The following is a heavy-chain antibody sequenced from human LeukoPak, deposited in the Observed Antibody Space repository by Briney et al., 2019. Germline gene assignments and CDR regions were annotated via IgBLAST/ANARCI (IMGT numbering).Heavy chain of an antibody. J-gene: IGHJ4*02. CDR2: IYPGDSDT. Sequence: GESLKISCKGSGYNFTSYWIGWVRQMPGKGLEWMGIIYPGDSDTRYIPSFQGQVTISADKSINTAYLQWSSLRASDTAMYYCARRVDSYWFFDYWGQGTLVTVSS. CDR1: GYNFTSYW. D-gene: IGHD1-26*01. V-gene: IGHV5-51*01. CDR3: ARRVDSYWFFDY.